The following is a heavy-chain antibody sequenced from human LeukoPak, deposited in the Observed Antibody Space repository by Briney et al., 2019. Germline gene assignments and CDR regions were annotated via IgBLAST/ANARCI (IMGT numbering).Heavy chain of an antibody. CDR3: AKDRKKWELSYYFDY. V-gene: IGHV3-23*01. Sequence: GGSLGLSCAASGFTFSSYAMSWVRQAPGKGLEWVSAISGSGGSTYYADSVKGRFTISRDNSKNTLYLQMNSLRAEDTAVYYCAKDRKKWELSYYFDYWGQGTLVTVSS. CDR1: GFTFSSYA. J-gene: IGHJ4*02. D-gene: IGHD1-26*01. CDR2: ISGSGGST.